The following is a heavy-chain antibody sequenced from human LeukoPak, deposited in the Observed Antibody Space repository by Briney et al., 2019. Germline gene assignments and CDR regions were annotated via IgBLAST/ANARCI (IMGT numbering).Heavy chain of an antibody. V-gene: IGHV4-39*07. CDR2: IYYSGST. D-gene: IGHD3-22*01. J-gene: IGHJ3*02. CDR3: ARGDYDSSGYDAFDI. CDR1: GGSISSSSYY. Sequence: SETLSLTCTVSGGSISSSSYYWGWIRQPPGKGLEWIGSIYYSGSTYYNPSLTSRVTISVDTSKNQFSLKLSSVTAADTAVYYCARGDYDSSGYDAFDIWGQGTMVTVSS.